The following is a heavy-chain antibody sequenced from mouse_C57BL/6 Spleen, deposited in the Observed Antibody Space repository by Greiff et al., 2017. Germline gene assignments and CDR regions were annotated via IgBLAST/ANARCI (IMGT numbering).Heavy chain of an antibody. CDR3: ARDRFSVVATDYFDY. Sequence: EVQLVESGGGLVKPGGSLKLSCAASGFTFSSYAMSWVRQTPEKRLEWVATISDGGSYTYYPDNVKGRFTISRDNAKNNLYLQMSHLKSEDTAMYYWARDRFSVVATDYFDYWGQGTTLTVSS. CDR2: ISDGGSYT. J-gene: IGHJ2*01. D-gene: IGHD1-1*01. CDR1: GFTFSSYA. V-gene: IGHV5-4*01.